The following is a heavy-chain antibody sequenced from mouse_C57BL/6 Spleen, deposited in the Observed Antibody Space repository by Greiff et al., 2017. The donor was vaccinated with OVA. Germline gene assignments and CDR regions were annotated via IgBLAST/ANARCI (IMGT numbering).Heavy chain of an antibody. CDR1: GFNIKDYY. J-gene: IGHJ3*01. CDR3: TPITTVVATKFAY. D-gene: IGHD1-1*01. CDR2: IDPEDGDT. Sequence: EVHLVESGAELVRPGASVKLSCTASGFNIKDYYMHWVKQRPEQGLEWIGRIDPEDGDTEYAPKFQGKATMTADTSSNTAYLQLSSLTSEDTAVYYCTPITTVVATKFAYWGQGTLVTVSA. V-gene: IGHV14-1*01.